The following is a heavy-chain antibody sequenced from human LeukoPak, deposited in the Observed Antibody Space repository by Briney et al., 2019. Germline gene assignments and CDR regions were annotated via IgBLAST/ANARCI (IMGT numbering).Heavy chain of an antibody. V-gene: IGHV4-39*01. Sequence: SETLSLTCTVSGGSISSSSYYWGWIRQPPGKGLEWIGSIYYSGSTYYNPSLKSQVTISVDTSKNQFSLKLSSVTAADTAVYYCARGQYGGYSHYYFDYWGQGTLVTVSS. D-gene: IGHD5-12*01. CDR2: IYYSGST. CDR3: ARGQYGGYSHYYFDY. J-gene: IGHJ4*02. CDR1: GGSISSSSYY.